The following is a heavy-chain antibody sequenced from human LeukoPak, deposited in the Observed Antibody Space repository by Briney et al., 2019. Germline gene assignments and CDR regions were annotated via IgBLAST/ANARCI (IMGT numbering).Heavy chain of an antibody. CDR2: MYHTGST. CDR1: GHSMSSGYY. Sequence: SETLSLTCTVSGHSMSSGYYWGWIRQPPERGLEWIGSMYHTGSTYYNPSLKSRVTISVDTSKNQFSLKLSSVTAADTAVYYCARGVVIAPQTFDYWGQGTLVTVSS. D-gene: IGHD2-21*01. J-gene: IGHJ4*02. CDR3: ARGVVIAPQTFDY. V-gene: IGHV4-38-2*02.